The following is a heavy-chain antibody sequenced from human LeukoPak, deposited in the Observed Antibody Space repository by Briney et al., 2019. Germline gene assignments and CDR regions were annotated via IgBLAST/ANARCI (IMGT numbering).Heavy chain of an antibody. D-gene: IGHD4-17*01. CDR3: AREGSAVTTYNWFDP. Sequence: GASVKVSCKASGYTFTSYYMHWVRQAPGQGLEWMGIINPSGGSTSYAQKFQGRVTITRDTSASAAYMVLSSLRSEDTAVYYCAREGSAVTTYNWFDPWGQGTLVTVSS. CDR2: INPSGGST. CDR1: GYTFTSYY. J-gene: IGHJ5*02. V-gene: IGHV1-46*01.